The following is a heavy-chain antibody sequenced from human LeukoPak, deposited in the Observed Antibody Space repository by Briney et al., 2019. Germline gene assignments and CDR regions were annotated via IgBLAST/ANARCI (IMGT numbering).Heavy chain of an antibody. CDR3: ARKTGWQFDY. D-gene: IGHD6-19*01. CDR1: GFTFDDYA. Sequence: PGGSLRLSCAASGFTFDDYAMHWVRQAPGKGLEWVSCISWNSGSIGYADSVKGRFTISRYNAKISLYLQMNSLRPEDTAVYYCARKTGWQFDYWGQGTLVAVPS. CDR2: ISWNSGSI. J-gene: IGHJ4*02. V-gene: IGHV3-9*01.